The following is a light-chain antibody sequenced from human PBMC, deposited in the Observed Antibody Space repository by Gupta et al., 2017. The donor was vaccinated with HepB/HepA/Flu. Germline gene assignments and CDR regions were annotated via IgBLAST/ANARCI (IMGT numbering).Light chain of an antibody. CDR2: RNN. CDR1: SNNVGNHG. Sequence: AGLTQPPSVSKGLRQTATLTCTGNSNNVGNHGAAWLQQHQGHPPKLLYYRNNNRPSGIAERFSASKSGDTASLTITGLQADDEADYYCSTEDSSRSGRVFGGGTKLTVL. CDR3: STEDSSRSGRV. J-gene: IGLJ2*01. V-gene: IGLV10-54*04.